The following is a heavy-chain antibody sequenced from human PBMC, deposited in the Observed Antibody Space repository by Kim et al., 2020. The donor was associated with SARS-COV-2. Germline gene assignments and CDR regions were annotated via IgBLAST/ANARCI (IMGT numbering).Heavy chain of an antibody. CDR1: GFTVSSNY. V-gene: IGHV3-53*01. CDR2: IYSGGST. D-gene: IGHD6-6*01. CDR3: ARDLEYSSSSLLYYGIDV. J-gene: IGHJ6*02. Sequence: GGSLRLSCAASGFTVSSNYMNWVRQAPGKGLEWVSVIYSGGSTYYADSVKGRFTISRDNSKNTLYLQMNSLRAADTAVYYCARDLEYSSSSLLYYGIDVWGQGTTVTVSS.